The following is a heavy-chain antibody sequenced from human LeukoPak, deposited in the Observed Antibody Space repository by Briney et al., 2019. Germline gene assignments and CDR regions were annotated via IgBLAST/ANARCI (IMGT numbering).Heavy chain of an antibody. CDR1: GYPISSGYY. CDR2: IHHSGST. D-gene: IGHD3-22*01. J-gene: IGHJ4*02. V-gene: IGHV4-38-2*02. Sequence: SETLSLTCAGSGYPISSGYYWGWIRQPPGKGLEWVGSIHHSGSTYYSPSLKSRVTISMDTSKNQFSLKMTSVIAADTAVYYCARDKHYDSSVYFDYWGQGTLVTVSS. CDR3: ARDKHYDSSVYFDY.